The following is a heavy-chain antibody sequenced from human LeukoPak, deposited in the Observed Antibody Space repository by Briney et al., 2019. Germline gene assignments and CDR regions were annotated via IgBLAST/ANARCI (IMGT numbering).Heavy chain of an antibody. J-gene: IGHJ4*02. CDR1: GYTFTGYY. D-gene: IGHD6-13*01. CDR2: INPNSGGT. V-gene: IGHV1-2*02. CDR3: ARVEGYGSSALDY. Sequence: ASVKVSCKASGYTFTGYYMHWVRQAPGQGLEWMGWINPNSGGTNYAQKFQGRVTMTRDTSISTAYMELSRLRSDDTAVYYCARVEGYGSSALDYWGQGTLVTVSS.